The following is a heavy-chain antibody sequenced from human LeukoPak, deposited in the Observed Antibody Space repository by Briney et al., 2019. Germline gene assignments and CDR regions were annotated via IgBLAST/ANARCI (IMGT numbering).Heavy chain of an antibody. J-gene: IGHJ3*02. V-gene: IGHV1-69*01. D-gene: IGHD2-8*01. CDR1: GGTFSSYA. Sequence: EASVKVSRKASGGTFSSYAISWVRQAPGQGLEWMGGIIPIFGTANYAQKFQGRVTITADESTSTAYMELSSLRSEDTAVYYCASGVNDAFDIWGQGTMVTVSS. CDR3: ASGVNDAFDI. CDR2: IIPIFGTA.